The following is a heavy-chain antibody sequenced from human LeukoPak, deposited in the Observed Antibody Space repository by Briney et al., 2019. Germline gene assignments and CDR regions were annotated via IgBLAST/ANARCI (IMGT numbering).Heavy chain of an antibody. V-gene: IGHV1-2*02. CDR1: GYSFTDYY. CDR2: ISPRSGDT. CDR3: ARGREIHGGSDTKLDDY. D-gene: IGHD3-10*01. J-gene: IGHJ4*02. Sequence: ASVKVSCKASGYSFTDYYMHWVRQAPGQGLEWMEWISPRSGDTSYAQKFQGRVTMTRDTSINTVDMDLSGLTSDDTAVFYCARGREIHGGSDTKLDDYWGQGTLVTVSS.